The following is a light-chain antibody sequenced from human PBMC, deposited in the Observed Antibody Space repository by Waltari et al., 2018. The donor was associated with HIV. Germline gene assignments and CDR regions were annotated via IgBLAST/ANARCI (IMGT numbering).Light chain of an antibody. CDR2: DNN. CDR1: SSNTGAGYD. CDR3: QSYDSRLRAVV. V-gene: IGLV1-40*01. J-gene: IGLJ2*01. Sequence: QSVLTQPPSVSGAPGQRVTISCTGSSSNTGAGYDVHWYQQLPGTAPKLLIYDNNNRPSGVPDLFSVSQSGTSVSLAITGLQAEDEADYFCQSYDSRLRAVVFGGGTKLTVL.